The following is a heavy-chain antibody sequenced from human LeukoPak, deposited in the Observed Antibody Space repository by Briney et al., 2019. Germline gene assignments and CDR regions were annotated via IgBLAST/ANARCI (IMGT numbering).Heavy chain of an antibody. J-gene: IGHJ4*02. CDR3: ARDGVVTWELTDY. Sequence: GGSLRLSCAASGFAFSTFAMHWVRLSPGKGLEWVSSITGSGPYMLYADSVKHRFTISRDNTKNLLYLEMNSLRAEDTAMYYCARDGVVTWELTDYWGQGTLVTVSS. CDR1: GFAFSTFA. V-gene: IGHV3-21*06. CDR2: ITGSGPYM. D-gene: IGHD1-26*01.